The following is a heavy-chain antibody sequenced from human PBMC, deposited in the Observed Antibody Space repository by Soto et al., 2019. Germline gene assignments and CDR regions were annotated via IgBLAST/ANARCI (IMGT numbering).Heavy chain of an antibody. CDR1: GFTFDDYA. J-gene: IGHJ6*02. D-gene: IGHD5-18*01. Sequence: EVQLVESGGDLVQPGRSLRLSCAASGFTFDDYAMHWVRLAPGKGLEWVSGISWNSGDIYYADSVKGRFPISRDNAKNSLYLQMNSLRPDDTAMYYCAKDAIHVLLGYTYGAGGMDVWGQGTTVTVSS. CDR3: AKDAIHVLLGYTYGAGGMDV. V-gene: IGHV3-9*01. CDR2: ISWNSGDI.